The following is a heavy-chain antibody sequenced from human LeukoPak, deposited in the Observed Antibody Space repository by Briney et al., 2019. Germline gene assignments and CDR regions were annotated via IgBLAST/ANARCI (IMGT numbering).Heavy chain of an antibody. CDR2: INVYTGDT. D-gene: IGHD6-13*01. J-gene: IGHJ4*02. V-gene: IGHV1-18*01. Sequence: ASVKVSCKTSGYSFSRHGISWVRQAPGHGLEWMGCINVYTGDTYYAQKLQGRVAMTTDRSTSTAYMELRSLTSADTAVYYCTRGEAAAGTYSDYWGQGTLVTVSS. CDR1: GYSFSRHG. CDR3: TRGEAAAGTYSDY.